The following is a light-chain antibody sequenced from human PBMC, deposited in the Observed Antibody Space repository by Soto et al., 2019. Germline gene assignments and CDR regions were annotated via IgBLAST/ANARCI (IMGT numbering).Light chain of an antibody. CDR1: ETVNTNC. V-gene: IGKV3-20*01. CDR2: GAS. Sequence: EIVLTQSPGTLSLSPGERAALYCRASETVNTNCLVWYQQIPGQAPRLLIYGASSRASGIPARFSGSGSGTDFTLTISRLEPEDFAMYYCQQCGSSPLTFGGGTKVEIK. CDR3: QQCGSSPLT. J-gene: IGKJ4*01.